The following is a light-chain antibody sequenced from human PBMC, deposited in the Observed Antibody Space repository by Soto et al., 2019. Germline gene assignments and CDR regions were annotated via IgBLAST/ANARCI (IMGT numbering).Light chain of an antibody. J-gene: IGLJ3*02. CDR1: RSNIGNNG. V-gene: IGLV1-36*01. CDR2: YDD. Sequence: QSVLTQPPSVSEAPRQRVTISCSGSRSNIGNNGVNWYQQLPGKAPKFLIYYDDLKPSGVSDRFSGSKSGTSASLAISGLQSEDEADYYCAAWDDTPNGWVFGGGTKLTVL. CDR3: AAWDDTPNGWV.